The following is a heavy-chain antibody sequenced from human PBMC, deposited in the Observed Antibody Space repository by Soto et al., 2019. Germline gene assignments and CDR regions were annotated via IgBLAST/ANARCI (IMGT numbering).Heavy chain of an antibody. V-gene: IGHV3-23*01. CDR2: ISGSGGST. CDR1: GFTFSSYA. D-gene: IGHD3-22*01. CDR3: AKGQLTYYYDSSGYYYFPY. J-gene: IGHJ4*02. Sequence: PGGSLRLSCAASGFTFSSYAMSWVRQAPGKGLEWVSAISGSGGSTYYADTVKGRFTISRDNSKNTLYLQMNSLRAEDTAVYYCAKGQLTYYYDSSGYYYFPYWGQGTLVTVSS.